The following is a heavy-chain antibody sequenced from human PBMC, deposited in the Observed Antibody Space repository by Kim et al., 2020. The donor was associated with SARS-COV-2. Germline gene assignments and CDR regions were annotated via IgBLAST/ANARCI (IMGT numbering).Heavy chain of an antibody. Sequence: GGSLRLSCAASGFAFHHSAMSWVRQAPGKGLEWVSDIFGSGFVTYYADSVKGRFSVPRDNSKNILSLQMSDLRVEDTPVYYCVKHLHVTTVTFYWYFELWGRGTPVAVSS. V-gene: IGHV3-23*05. CDR2: IFGSGFVT. CDR1: GFAFHHSA. J-gene: IGHJ2*01. D-gene: IGHD1-1*01. CDR3: VKHLHVTTVTFYWYFEL.